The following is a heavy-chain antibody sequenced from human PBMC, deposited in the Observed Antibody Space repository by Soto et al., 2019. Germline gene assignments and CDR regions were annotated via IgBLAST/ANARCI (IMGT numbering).Heavy chain of an antibody. J-gene: IGHJ4*02. CDR3: ANSYSSGYYYAQYYFDY. Sequence: EVQLLESGGGLVQPGGSLRLSCAASGFTFSSYAMSWVRQAPGKGLEWVSAISGSGGSTYYADSVKGRFTISRDNSKNTLYLQMNSLRAEDTAVYYCANSYSSGYYYAQYYFDYWGQGPLVTVSS. D-gene: IGHD3-22*01. CDR2: ISGSGGST. V-gene: IGHV3-23*01. CDR1: GFTFSSYA.